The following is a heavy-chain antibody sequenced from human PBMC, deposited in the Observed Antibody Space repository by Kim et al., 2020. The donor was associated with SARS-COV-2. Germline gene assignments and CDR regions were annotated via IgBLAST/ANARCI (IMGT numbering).Heavy chain of an antibody. J-gene: IGHJ6*02. CDR2: ISSSSSYI. CDR3: ARLWTHSGYDSDYYYGMDV. CDR1: GFTFSSYS. Sequence: GGSLRLSCAASGFTFSSYSMNWVRQAPGKGLEWVSSISSSSSYIYYADSVKGRFTISRDNAKNSLYLQMNSLRAEDTAVYYCARLWTHSGYDSDYYYGMDVWCQGTTVTVSS. V-gene: IGHV3-21*01. D-gene: IGHD5-12*01.